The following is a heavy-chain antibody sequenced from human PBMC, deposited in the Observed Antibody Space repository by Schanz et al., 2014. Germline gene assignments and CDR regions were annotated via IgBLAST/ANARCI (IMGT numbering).Heavy chain of an antibody. CDR1: GYTFTSYA. D-gene: IGHD1-26*01. Sequence: QVQLVQSGSELKKPGASVKVSCKASGYTFTSYAINWVRQAPGQGLEWMGWIGGSDGNTNFAQKFQGRVTMTTDTSTSTVYMELRSLTSDDSAVYYCARDRDQWDGNYLDYWGQGTLVTVSS. CDR2: IGGSDGNT. CDR3: ARDRDQWDGNYLDY. V-gene: IGHV1-18*01. J-gene: IGHJ4*02.